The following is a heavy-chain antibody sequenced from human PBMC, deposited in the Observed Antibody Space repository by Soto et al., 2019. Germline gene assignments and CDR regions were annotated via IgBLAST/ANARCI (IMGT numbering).Heavy chain of an antibody. D-gene: IGHD6-19*01. Sequence: QITLKESGPTLVKPTQTLTLTCTFSGFSLSSTRMAVGWIRQPPGKALELLALIYCDDDKRYSPFLKSRLTITKDTSKNQVVLTMSNMVPVDTARYYCAHIVVAGLGYYFDYWGQGTLVTVSS. J-gene: IGHJ4*02. V-gene: IGHV2-5*02. CDR3: AHIVVAGLGYYFDY. CDR1: GFSLSSTRMA. CDR2: IYCDDDK.